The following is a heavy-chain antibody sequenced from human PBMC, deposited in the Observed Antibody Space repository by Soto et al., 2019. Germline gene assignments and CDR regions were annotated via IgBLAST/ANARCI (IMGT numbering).Heavy chain of an antibody. CDR3: AHRVLRTVFGLVTTTAIYFDF. V-gene: IGHV2-5*02. CDR1: GFSLNTSGVG. Sequence: QITLKESGPTVVKPTETLTLTCTFSGFSLNTSGVGVGWVRQSPGKAPEWLALIYWDDDKRYSTSLNSRLIITKDTSKNQVVLTMANVDPADTATYYCAHRVLRTVFGLVTTTAIYFDFWGPGTPVVVSS. J-gene: IGHJ4*02. CDR2: IYWDDDK. D-gene: IGHD3-3*01.